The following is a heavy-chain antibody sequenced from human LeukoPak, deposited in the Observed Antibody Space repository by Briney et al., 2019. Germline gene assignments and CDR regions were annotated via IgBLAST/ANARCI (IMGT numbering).Heavy chain of an antibody. Sequence: PGGSQRLSCAASGFTFSSYTMNWVRHDPGKGLEWVSSITSGSSYIYYADSVKGRFTISRDNAKNSLYLQMNSLRAEDTAVYYCARADTSGWYYFDYWGQGTLVTVSS. CDR2: ITSGSSYI. V-gene: IGHV3-21*01. CDR3: ARADTSGWYYFDY. J-gene: IGHJ4*02. D-gene: IGHD6-19*01. CDR1: GFTFSSYT.